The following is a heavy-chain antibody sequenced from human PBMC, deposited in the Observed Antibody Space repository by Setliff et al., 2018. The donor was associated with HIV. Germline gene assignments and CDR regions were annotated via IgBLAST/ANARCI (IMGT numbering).Heavy chain of an antibody. D-gene: IGHD3-22*01. CDR1: GGSTSNEY. V-gene: IGHV4-59*01. CDR3: ARVYYFDSSGYYQRGDVFDI. Sequence: SETLSLTCTVSGGSTSNEYWSWIRQPPGKGLEWIGSIYDSGSPKYNPSLKSRVTISIDTSKSQISLKLTSVTAADTAMYHCARVYYFDSSGYYQRGDVFDIWGQGTMVTVS. CDR2: IYDSGSP. J-gene: IGHJ3*02.